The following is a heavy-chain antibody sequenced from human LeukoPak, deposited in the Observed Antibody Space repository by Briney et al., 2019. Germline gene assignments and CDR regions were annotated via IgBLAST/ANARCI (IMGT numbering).Heavy chain of an antibody. V-gene: IGHV3-33*01. CDR2: IWYGGSKK. D-gene: IGHD6-6*01. CDR3: ARAHSSSSAFDL. Sequence: QPGGSLRLSCASSGFTFSDYGIHWVRQAPGQGLEWVALIWYGGSKKYYADSVKGRFTISRDNTKNTLYLQLNSLRADDTAVYYCARAHSSSSAFDLWGQGTLVTVSS. CDR1: GFTFSDYG. J-gene: IGHJ4*02.